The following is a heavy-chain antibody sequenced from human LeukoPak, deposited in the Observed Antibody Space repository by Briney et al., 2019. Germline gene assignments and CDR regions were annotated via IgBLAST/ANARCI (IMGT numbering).Heavy chain of an antibody. CDR1: GGSISSSNW. Sequence: SGTLSLTCAVSGGSISSSNWWSWVRQPPGKGLEWIGEIYHSGSTNYNPSLKSRVTISVDKSKNQFSLKLSSVTAADTAVYYCATTSYGSGSTSFAYAFDIWGQGTMVTVSS. J-gene: IGHJ3*02. D-gene: IGHD3-10*01. CDR3: ATTSYGSGSTSFAYAFDI. V-gene: IGHV4-4*02. CDR2: IYHSGST.